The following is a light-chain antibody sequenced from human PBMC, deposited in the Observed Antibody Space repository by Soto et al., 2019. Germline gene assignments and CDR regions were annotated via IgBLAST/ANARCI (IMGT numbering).Light chain of an antibody. J-gene: IGKJ1*01. CDR2: DAS. CDR3: QHDNSYAEA. V-gene: IGKV1-5*01. CDR1: QSISSW. Sequence: DIQMTXSXXXXXAXXXXXXTXXXXASQSISSWVAWYQQKPGKAPKLLIYDASSLESGVPSRFSGSGSGTEFTLTISSLQPDDFATYYCQHDNSYAEAFGQGTKVDIK.